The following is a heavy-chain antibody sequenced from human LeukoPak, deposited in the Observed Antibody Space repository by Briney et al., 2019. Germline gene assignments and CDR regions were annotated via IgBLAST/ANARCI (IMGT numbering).Heavy chain of an antibody. J-gene: IGHJ4*02. D-gene: IGHD6-19*01. CDR3: ARLSHRRAVAGDFFDY. Sequence: GESLKISCKASGYSFTSYWIWGGRPLPGKGVWWLGIIYPGNSNTKYSPSSQGQGNISADKSISTAYLQWSSLKASDTAMYYCARLSHRRAVAGDFFDYWGQGTLVTVSS. CDR2: IYPGNSNT. V-gene: IGHV5-51*01. CDR1: GYSFTSYW.